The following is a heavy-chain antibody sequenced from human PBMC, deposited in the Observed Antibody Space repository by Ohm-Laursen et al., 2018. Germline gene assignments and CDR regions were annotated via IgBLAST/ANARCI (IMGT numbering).Heavy chain of an antibody. Sequence: GTLSLTCTVSGGSISSYYWSWIRQPPGKGLEWIGYIYYSGSTNYNPPIKSRVTISVDTSKTQFSLKLTSVTAADTAVYYCARQGSSSWYYPNHDAFDIWGQGTMVTVSS. D-gene: IGHD6-13*01. CDR2: IYYSGST. CDR3: ARQGSSSWYYPNHDAFDI. V-gene: IGHV4-59*08. J-gene: IGHJ3*02. CDR1: GGSISSYY.